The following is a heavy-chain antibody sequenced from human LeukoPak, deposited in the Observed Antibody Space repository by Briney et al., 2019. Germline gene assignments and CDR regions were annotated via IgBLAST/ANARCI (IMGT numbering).Heavy chain of an antibody. Sequence: ASVKVSCKXSGYTFTSYGISWVRQAPGQGLEWMGWISAYNGNTNYAQKLQGRVTMTTDTSTSTAYMELRSLRSDDTAVYYCARVPTYYDFWSGYIYYFDYWGQGTLVTVSS. CDR2: ISAYNGNT. CDR1: GYTFTSYG. V-gene: IGHV1-18*01. D-gene: IGHD3-3*01. J-gene: IGHJ4*02. CDR3: ARVPTYYDFWSGYIYYFDY.